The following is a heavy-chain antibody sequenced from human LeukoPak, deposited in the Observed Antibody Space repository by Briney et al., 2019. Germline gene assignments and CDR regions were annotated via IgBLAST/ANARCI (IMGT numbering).Heavy chain of an antibody. J-gene: IGHJ5*02. D-gene: IGHD3-16*01. Sequence: GGSLRLSCAASGFTFSSYSMNWVRQAPGKGLEWVSYISSGSSSKYYADSVQGRFTISRDNAKNSLSLQMNSLRAEDTAVHYCAHLSRLGELHGSWGQGTLVTVSS. V-gene: IGHV3-48*01. CDR2: ISSGSSSK. CDR3: AHLSRLGELHGS. CDR1: GFTFSSYS.